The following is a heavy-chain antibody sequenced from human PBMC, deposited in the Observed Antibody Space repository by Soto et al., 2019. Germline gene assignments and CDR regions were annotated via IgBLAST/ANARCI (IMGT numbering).Heavy chain of an antibody. CDR2: MNPGSGDT. CDR3: ARMASFGALHTFGP. V-gene: IGHV1-8*01. J-gene: IGHJ5*02. Sequence: EASGKVSCKASGYTFTNNDVTWVRQATGQGLEWMGWMNPGSGDTGYAQKFQGRVTMIRNISIATAYMELSSLRSENTAIYYCARMASFGALHTFGPWVQGTFVTVS. D-gene: IGHD1-26*01. CDR1: GYTFTNND.